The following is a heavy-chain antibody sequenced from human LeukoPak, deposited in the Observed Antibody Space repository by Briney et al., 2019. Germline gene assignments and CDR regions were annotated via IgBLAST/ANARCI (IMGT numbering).Heavy chain of an antibody. CDR2: INHSGST. CDR1: GGSFSGYY. V-gene: IGHV4-34*01. J-gene: IGHJ4*02. D-gene: IGHD4-17*01. CDR3: ARDNQYNSASSDYGGTNFDS. Sequence: PSETLSLTCAVYGGSFSGYYWSWLRQPPGKGLEWIGEINHSGSTNYNPSLKSRVTISGDTSKNRFSLKLSSVTAADTAMYYCARDNQYNSASSDYGGTNFDSWGQGTLVTVSS.